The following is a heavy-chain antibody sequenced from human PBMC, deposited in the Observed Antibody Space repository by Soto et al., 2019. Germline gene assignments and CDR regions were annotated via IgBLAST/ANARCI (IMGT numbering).Heavy chain of an antibody. D-gene: IGHD4-17*01. V-gene: IGHV3-48*01. CDR2: ITASSTTV. J-gene: IGHJ5*01. CDR1: GFSFSRST. CDR3: VRDDYGAYDS. Sequence: GGSLRLSCAASGFSFSRSTMNWVRQAPGKGLEWISYITASSTTVYYADSVKGRFTISRDNAKNSIYLQMSSLRAEDTAVYYCVRDDYGAYDSWGQGTQVTVSS.